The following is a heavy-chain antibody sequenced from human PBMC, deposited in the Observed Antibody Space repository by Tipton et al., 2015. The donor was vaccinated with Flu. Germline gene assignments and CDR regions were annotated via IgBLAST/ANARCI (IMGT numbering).Heavy chain of an antibody. CDR2: ISSSLSTTI. CDR3: ARNTRGSGSYSAY. J-gene: IGHJ4*02. Sequence: GSLRLSCAASGFTFSDYYMSWIRQAPGKGLEWVSYISSSLSTTIYYAESVKGRFTISRDNANNSLYLHMNSLSAEDTAVYYCARNTRGSGSYSAYWGQGILVTVSS. CDR1: GFTFSDYY. D-gene: IGHD3-10*01. V-gene: IGHV3-11*01.